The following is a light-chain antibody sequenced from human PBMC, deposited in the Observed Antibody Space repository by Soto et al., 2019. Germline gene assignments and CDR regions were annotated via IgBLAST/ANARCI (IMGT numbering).Light chain of an antibody. Sequence: EIVMTQSPATLSVSPGEIATLSFSASQSVFNNHIGWYQQKPGQAPRRLIFGASFRATGIPDRFSGSGSGTDFTLTISRLEPEDFAVYYCQQYGSSPTTFGQGTKVDIK. J-gene: IGKJ1*01. CDR1: QSVFNNH. V-gene: IGKV3-20*01. CDR3: QQYGSSPTT. CDR2: GAS.